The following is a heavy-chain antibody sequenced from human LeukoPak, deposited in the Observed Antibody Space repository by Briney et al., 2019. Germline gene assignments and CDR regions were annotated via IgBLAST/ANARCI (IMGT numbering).Heavy chain of an antibody. J-gene: IGHJ4*02. CDR3: ARGEDYYDSSGYFDY. V-gene: IGHV4-59*01. CDR2: IYYSGST. Sequence: SETLSLTCTVSGGSISSYYWSWIRQPPGKGLEWIGYIYYSGSTNYNPSLKSRVTISVDTSKNQFFLKLSSVTAADTAVYYCARGEDYYDSSGYFDYWGQGTLVTVSS. D-gene: IGHD3-22*01. CDR1: GGSISSYY.